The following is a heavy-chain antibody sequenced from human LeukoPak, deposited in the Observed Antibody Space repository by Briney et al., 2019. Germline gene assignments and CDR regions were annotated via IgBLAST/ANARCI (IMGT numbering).Heavy chain of an antibody. CDR2: ISVSGGSI. V-gene: IGHV3-23*01. Sequence: GGSLRLSSAASGFTFSNYALHWVRQAPGKGLEWVSGISVSGGSIYYADSVTGRFTIPRDNSKDTLYLQMNSLRAEDTAVYYCARESPDYWGQGTLVTVSS. CDR1: GFTFSNYA. CDR3: ARESPDY. J-gene: IGHJ4*02.